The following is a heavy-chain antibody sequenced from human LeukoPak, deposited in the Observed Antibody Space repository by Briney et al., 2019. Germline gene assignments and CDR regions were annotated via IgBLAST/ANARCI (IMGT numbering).Heavy chain of an antibody. Sequence: ASVTVSCKASGYTFTGYYMHWVRQAPGQGLEWMGWINPNSGGTNYAQKFQGRVTMTRDTSISTAYMELSRLRSDDTAVYYCARGHGDADAFDIWGQGTMVTVSS. CDR1: GYTFTGYY. D-gene: IGHD3-10*01. J-gene: IGHJ3*02. CDR2: INPNSGGT. CDR3: ARGHGDADAFDI. V-gene: IGHV1-2*02.